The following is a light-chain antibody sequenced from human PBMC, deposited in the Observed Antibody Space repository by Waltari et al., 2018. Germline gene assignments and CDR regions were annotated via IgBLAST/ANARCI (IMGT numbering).Light chain of an antibody. J-gene: IGLJ3*02. CDR1: SSDIGTYDY. CDR3: SSYTSSTTWV. CDR2: DVR. V-gene: IGLV2-14*01. Sequence: QSALTQAASVSASPGQSITISCTGTSSDIGTYDYVSWFQQYPGRAPKLMIYDVRNRPLGVSNRFSGSKSGITASLRIAGLLAEDEAYCYCSSYTSSTTWVFGGGTKLTVL.